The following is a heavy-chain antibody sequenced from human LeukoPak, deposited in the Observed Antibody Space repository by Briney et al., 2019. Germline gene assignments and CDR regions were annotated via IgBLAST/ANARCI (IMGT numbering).Heavy chain of an antibody. CDR3: ARDSAGYDAFDI. CDR2: IYTSGST. CDR1: GGSISSYY. V-gene: IGHV4-4*08. Sequence: SETLSLTCTVSGGSISSYYWSWIRQPPGKGLEWIGYIYTSGSTNYNPSLKSRVTMSVDTSKSQFSLKLSSVTAADTAVYYCARDSAGYDAFDIWGQGTMVTVSS. J-gene: IGHJ3*02. D-gene: IGHD6-13*01.